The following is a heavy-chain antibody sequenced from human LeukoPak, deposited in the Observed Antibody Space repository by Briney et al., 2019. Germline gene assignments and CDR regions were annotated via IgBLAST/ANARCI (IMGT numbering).Heavy chain of an antibody. CDR3: ARIRITIFGGGFDY. J-gene: IGHJ4*02. D-gene: IGHD3-3*01. V-gene: IGHV4-39*01. Sequence: PSETLSLTCTVSGGSISSSSYYWGWIRQPPGKGLEWIGSIYYSGSTYYNPSLKSRVTISVDTSKNQFSLKLSSVTAAGTAVYYCARIRITIFGGGFDYWGQGTLVTVSS. CDR1: GGSISSSSYY. CDR2: IYYSGST.